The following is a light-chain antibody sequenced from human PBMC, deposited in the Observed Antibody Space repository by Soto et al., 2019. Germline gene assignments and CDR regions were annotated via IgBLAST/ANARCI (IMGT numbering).Light chain of an antibody. CDR1: QDIATY. CDR2: DAS. V-gene: IGKV1-33*01. J-gene: IGKJ5*01. CDR3: QQYDDLPIT. Sequence: DIQMTQSPSSLSASVGNRVTITCQASQDIATYLNWYQQKPGKAPNLLIYDASNLETGVPSRFRGSGSGTEFSFNITSLQPEDVATYYCQQYDDLPITFGQGTRLEI.